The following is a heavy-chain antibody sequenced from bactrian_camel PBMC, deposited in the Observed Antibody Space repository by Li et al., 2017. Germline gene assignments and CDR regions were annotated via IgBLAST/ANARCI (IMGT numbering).Heavy chain of an antibody. Sequence: VQLVESGGGSVQAGGSLRLSCAASGYSYRYFCMGWFRQPPGKEREGVAWRGHYGATSYADSVKGRFTISKDNAGATLYLHIHNLKPEDTAMYYCAAEYGWRWGRGTYCSADYPRDFRNWGQGTQVTVS. CDR2: RGHYGAT. J-gene: IGHJ4*01. CDR1: GYSYRYFC. D-gene: IGHD2*01. CDR3: AAEYGWRWGRGTYCSADYPRDFRN. V-gene: IGHV3S68*01.